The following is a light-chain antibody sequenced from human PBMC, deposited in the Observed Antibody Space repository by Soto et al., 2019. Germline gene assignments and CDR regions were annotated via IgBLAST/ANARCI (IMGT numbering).Light chain of an antibody. CDR2: DVS. CDR3: QQYNRYSLT. V-gene: IGKV1-8*01. Sequence: AIRMTQSPSSFSASTGDRVTITCQASQGISSYLAWYQQKPGKAPKLLIYDVSSLESGVPSRFSGSGSGTEFTLTISSLQPDDFATYYCQQYNRYSLTFGQGTRLEI. J-gene: IGKJ5*01. CDR1: QGISSY.